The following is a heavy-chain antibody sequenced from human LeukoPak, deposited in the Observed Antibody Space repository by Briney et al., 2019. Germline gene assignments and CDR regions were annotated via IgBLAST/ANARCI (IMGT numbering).Heavy chain of an antibody. D-gene: IGHD6-13*01. V-gene: IGHV4-39*07. CDR1: GGSISSGGYY. CDR3: ARPRIAAAGTGWFDP. Sequence: SETLSLTRTVSGGSISSGGYYWSWIRQPPGKGLEWIGEINHSGSTNYNPSLKSRVTISVDTSKNQFSLKLSSVTAADTAVYYCARPRIAAAGTGWFDPWGQGTLVTVSS. CDR2: INHSGST. J-gene: IGHJ5*02.